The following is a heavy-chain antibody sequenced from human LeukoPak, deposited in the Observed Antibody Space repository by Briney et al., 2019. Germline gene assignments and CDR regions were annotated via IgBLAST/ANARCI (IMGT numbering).Heavy chain of an antibody. Sequence: RASVKVSCKVSGYTLTELSMHWVRQAPGKGLEWMGGFDPEDGETIYAQKFQGRVTMTEDTSTDTAYMELSSLRSDDTAMYYCARAYYYDSSGWKGNAFDIWGQGTMVTVSS. D-gene: IGHD3-22*01. J-gene: IGHJ3*02. CDR1: GYTLTELS. CDR2: FDPEDGET. V-gene: IGHV1-24*01. CDR3: ARAYYYDSSGWKGNAFDI.